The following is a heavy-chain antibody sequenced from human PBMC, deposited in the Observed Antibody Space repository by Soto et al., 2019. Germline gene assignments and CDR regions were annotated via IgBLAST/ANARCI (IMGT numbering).Heavy chain of an antibody. Sequence: GGSLRLSCAASGFTFRNYGMHWVRQAPGKGLEWVAVISYDENYKYYAHSVMGRFTVSRDTSKNTLYLQMNSLRAEDTGVYYCAKTHDSGWFDYDFWGQGTLVTVSS. D-gene: IGHD6-19*01. CDR3: AKTHDSGWFDYDF. CDR1: GFTFRNYG. J-gene: IGHJ4*02. V-gene: IGHV3-30*18. CDR2: ISYDENYK.